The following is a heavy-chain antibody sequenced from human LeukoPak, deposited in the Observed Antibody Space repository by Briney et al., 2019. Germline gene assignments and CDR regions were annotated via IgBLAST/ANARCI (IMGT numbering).Heavy chain of an antibody. D-gene: IGHD1-26*01. CDR3: ARGEATDAFDI. Sequence: GASVKVSCKASGGTFSSYAISWVRQAPGQGLEWMGGIIPIFGTANYAQKFQGRVTITADESTSTAYMELSRLRSDDTAVYYCARGEATDAFDIWGQGTMVTVSS. J-gene: IGHJ3*02. CDR1: GGTFSSYA. V-gene: IGHV1-69*13. CDR2: IIPIFGTA.